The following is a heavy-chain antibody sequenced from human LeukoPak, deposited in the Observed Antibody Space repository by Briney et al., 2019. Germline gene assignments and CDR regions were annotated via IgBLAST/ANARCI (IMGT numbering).Heavy chain of an antibody. CDR1: GFTFSSYA. CDR3: AKHIRYCNGGSCFTYYYYEMDV. Sequence: GGSLRLSCAASGFTFSSYAVSWVRQAPGKGLEWVSAISGSGGSTYYADSEKGRFTISRDNSKNTLYLQMNSLRAEDTAVYYCAKHIRYCNGGSCFTYYYYEMDVWGQGTTVTVSS. D-gene: IGHD2-15*01. J-gene: IGHJ6*02. CDR2: ISGSGGST. V-gene: IGHV3-23*01.